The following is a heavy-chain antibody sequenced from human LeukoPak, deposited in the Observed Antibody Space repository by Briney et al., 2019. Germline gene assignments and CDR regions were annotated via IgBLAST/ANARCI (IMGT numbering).Heavy chain of an antibody. V-gene: IGHV3-23*01. D-gene: IGHD5-12*01. CDR2: IIGSGGST. Sequence: PGGSLRLSCAASGFTFSSYAVSWVRQAPGKGLEWVSAIIGSGGSTYYADSVKGRFTISRDNSKNTLYLQMNSLRAEDTAVYYCAKASQLSDSGYDYWGQGTLVTVSS. CDR1: GFTFSSYA. CDR3: AKASQLSDSGYDY. J-gene: IGHJ4*02.